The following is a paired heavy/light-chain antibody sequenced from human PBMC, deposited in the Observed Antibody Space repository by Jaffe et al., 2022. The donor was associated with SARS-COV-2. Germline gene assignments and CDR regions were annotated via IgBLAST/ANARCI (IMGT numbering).Light chain of an antibody. J-gene: IGKJ1*01. V-gene: IGKV4-1*01. CDR3: QEYHGSSWT. CDR2: WAS. Sequence: DIVMTQSPDSLAVSLGERATINCKSSQSVLHSSNNENFLAWYQQKPGQPPKLLISWASTRESGVPDRFSGSGSGTDFTLTINSLQAEDVAVYYCQEYHGSSWTFGQGTKVEIK. CDR1: QSVLHSSNNENF.
Heavy chain of an antibody. CDR2: MNPNSGDT. CDR3: ARVDHNDRSGTLGY. V-gene: IGHV1-2*02. J-gene: IGHJ4*02. CDR1: GYTFSDYY. D-gene: IGHD3-22*01. Sequence: QVQLVQSGAEVKKPGASVKVSCKASGYTFSDYYMHWVRQAPGQGLEWMGWMNPNSGDTNYVQNFQGRVTMTSDTSVRTAYMELSRLRSDDTAVYYCARVDHNDRSGTLGYWGQGTLVTVSS.